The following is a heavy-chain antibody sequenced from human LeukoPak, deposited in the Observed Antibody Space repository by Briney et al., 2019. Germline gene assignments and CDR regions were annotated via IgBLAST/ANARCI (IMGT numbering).Heavy chain of an antibody. V-gene: IGHV1-8*01. CDR1: GYTFTSYD. J-gene: IGHJ5*02. Sequence: ASVKVSCKASGYTFTSYDINWVRQATGQGLEWMGWMNPNSGNTGYAQKFQGRVTMTRNTSISTAYMELSSLRSEDTAVYYCARGPGEGSSWYINWFDPWGPGTLVTVSS. CDR2: MNPNSGNT. CDR3: ARGPGEGSSWYINWFDP. D-gene: IGHD6-13*01.